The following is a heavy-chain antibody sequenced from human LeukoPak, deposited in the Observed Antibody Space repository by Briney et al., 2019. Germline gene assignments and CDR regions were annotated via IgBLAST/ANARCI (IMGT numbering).Heavy chain of an antibody. CDR1: GFTFSSYA. CDR2: ISGSGGST. Sequence: PGGSLRLSCAASGFTFSSYAMSWVRQAPGKGLEWVSAISGSGGSTYYADSVKGRFTISGDNSKNTLYLQMNSLRAEDTAVYYCAKDRGYCSSTSCYSDGMDVWGKGTTVTVSS. CDR3: AKDRGYCSSTSCYSDGMDV. V-gene: IGHV3-23*01. D-gene: IGHD2-2*01. J-gene: IGHJ6*04.